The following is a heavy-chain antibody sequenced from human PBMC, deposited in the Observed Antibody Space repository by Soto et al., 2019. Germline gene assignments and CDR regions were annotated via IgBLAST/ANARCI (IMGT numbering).Heavy chain of an antibody. CDR1: GGTFSSYA. V-gene: IGHV1-69*13. CDR3: ARMSIAARPKYYYYYGMDV. J-gene: IGHJ6*02. CDR2: IIPIFGTA. D-gene: IGHD6-6*01. Sequence: ASVKVSCKASGGTFSSYAISWVRQAPGQGREWMGGIIPIFGTANYAQKFQGRVTITADESTSTAYMELSSLRSEDTAVYYCARMSIAARPKYYYYYGMDVWGQGXTVTV.